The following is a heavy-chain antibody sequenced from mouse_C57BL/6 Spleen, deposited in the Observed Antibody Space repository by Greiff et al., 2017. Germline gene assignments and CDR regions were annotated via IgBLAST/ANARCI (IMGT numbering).Heavy chain of an antibody. CDR1: GFNIKNTY. Sequence: VQLKESVAELVRPGASVKLSCTASGFNIKNTYMHWVKQRPEQGLEWIGRIDPANGNTKYAPKFQGKATITADTSSNTAYLQLSSLTSEDTAVYYCARSLYYSNPLDYWGQGTAVTVSS. D-gene: IGHD2-5*01. J-gene: IGHJ4*01. V-gene: IGHV14-3*01. CDR3: ARSLYYSNPLDY. CDR2: IDPANGNT.